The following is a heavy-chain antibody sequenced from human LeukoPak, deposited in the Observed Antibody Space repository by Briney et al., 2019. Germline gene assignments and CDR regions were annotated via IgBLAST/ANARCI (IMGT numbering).Heavy chain of an antibody. Sequence: PGGSLRLSCAASGLTLTNYAMNWVRQTPGKGLEWVSAISGGNTYYADSVRGRFTISRDSSKNTMYLHMDFLRAEDTAVYLCAKGFTTGWSEGYLDYCGQGTLVSVSS. CDR3: AKGFTTGWSEGYLDY. J-gene: IGHJ4*02. V-gene: IGHV3-23*01. D-gene: IGHD6-19*01. CDR2: ISGGNT. CDR1: GLTLTNYA.